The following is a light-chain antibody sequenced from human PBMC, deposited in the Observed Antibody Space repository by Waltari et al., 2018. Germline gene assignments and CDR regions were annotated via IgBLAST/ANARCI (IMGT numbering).Light chain of an antibody. Sequence: QFVLTQPPSLSGAPGERVTLSCTGSSSNIGTDYDVHWYQQFPGTAPKLPIYTNTKRPPGVPDRFAGSKSGTSASLAITGLQPEDEAEYYCQSYDSSLSVVFGGGTKLTVL. J-gene: IGLJ2*01. CDR3: QSYDSSLSVV. V-gene: IGLV1-40*01. CDR2: TNT. CDR1: SSNIGTDYD.